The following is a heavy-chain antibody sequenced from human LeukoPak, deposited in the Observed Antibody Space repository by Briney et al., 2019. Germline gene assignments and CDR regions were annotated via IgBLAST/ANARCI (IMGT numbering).Heavy chain of an antibody. CDR2: IYTSGST. Sequence: SETLSLTCTVSGGSISSYYWSWIRQPAGKGLEWIGRIYTSGSTNYNPSLKSRVTMSVDTSKNQFSLRLSSVTAADTAVYYCARDWGVSARPGYMDVWGKGTTVTVSS. J-gene: IGHJ6*03. CDR1: GGSISSYY. D-gene: IGHD6-6*01. CDR3: ARDWGVSARPGYMDV. V-gene: IGHV4-4*07.